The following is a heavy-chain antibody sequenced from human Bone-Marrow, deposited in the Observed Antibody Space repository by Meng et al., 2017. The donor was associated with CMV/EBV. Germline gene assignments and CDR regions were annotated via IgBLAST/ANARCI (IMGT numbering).Heavy chain of an antibody. D-gene: IGHD2-2*01. CDR3: ASFRPRDIVVVPASDY. Sequence: ASVQVSCKASGYTFTGHFMNRMRQAPGQRPEWMGWINLTNGDTYYAPKFQGRVTMTRDTSISTAYMAPRRLRSEDTAVYYCASFRPRDIVVVPASDYWGQGTLVTVSS. J-gene: IGHJ4*02. CDR2: INLTNGDT. CDR1: GYTFTGHF. V-gene: IGHV1-2*02.